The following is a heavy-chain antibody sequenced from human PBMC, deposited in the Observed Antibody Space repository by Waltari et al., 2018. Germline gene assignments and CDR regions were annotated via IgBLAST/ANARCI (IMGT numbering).Heavy chain of an antibody. D-gene: IGHD3-3*01. CDR3: AIQISGVVF. J-gene: IGHJ4*02. Sequence: EVQLVESGGGLVQPGGSLRLSCAASGFTFSAYRMHWVRQAPGKGLVWVSLSNADGRATLYAHSVKGRFTMSRDNAKDTLYLQMNSLRGEDTAVYYCAIQISGVVFWGQGTLVTVSS. CDR1: GFTFSAYR. CDR2: SNADGRAT. V-gene: IGHV3-74*01.